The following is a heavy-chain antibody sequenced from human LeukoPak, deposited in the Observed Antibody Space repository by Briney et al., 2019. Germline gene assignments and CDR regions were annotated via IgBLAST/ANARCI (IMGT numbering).Heavy chain of an antibody. V-gene: IGHV3-23*01. D-gene: IGHD3-22*01. Sequence: GGSLRLSCAASGFTFSSYAMSWVRQAPGKGLEWVSSITGSSASTYYADSVKGRFTISRDNSKNTLYLQMNSLRAEDMAVYFCAKLDYYDAHWGQGTLVTVSS. CDR3: AKLDYYDAH. J-gene: IGHJ4*02. CDR2: ITGSSAST. CDR1: GFTFSSYA.